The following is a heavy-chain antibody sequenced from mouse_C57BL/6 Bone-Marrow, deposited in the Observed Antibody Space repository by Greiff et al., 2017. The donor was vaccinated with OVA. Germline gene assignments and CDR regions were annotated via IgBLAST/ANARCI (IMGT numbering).Heavy chain of an antibody. CDR3: ARKSPWYFDV. V-gene: IGHV1-26*01. CDR1: GYTFTDYY. CDR2: INPNNGGT. Sequence: VQLQQSGPELVKPGASVKISCKASGYTFTDYYMNWVKQSHGKSLEWIGDINPNNGGTSYNQKFKGKATLTVDKSSSTAYMELRSLTSEDSAVYYCARKSPWYFDVWGTGTTVTVSS. J-gene: IGHJ1*03.